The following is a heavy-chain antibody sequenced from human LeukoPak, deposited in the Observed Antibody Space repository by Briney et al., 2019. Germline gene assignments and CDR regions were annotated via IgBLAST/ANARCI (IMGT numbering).Heavy chain of an antibody. Sequence: NPGGSLRLSCAASGFTFSIASMSWVRQAPGKGLEWVGHIKTRTDGGTTDYAAPVKGRFTISRDDSKNTAYLQMNSLKTEDTAVYYCTVSGIASDAFDIWGQGTMVTVSS. CDR1: GFTFSIAS. V-gene: IGHV3-15*01. J-gene: IGHJ3*02. D-gene: IGHD2-21*01. CDR2: IKTRTDGGTT. CDR3: TVSGIASDAFDI.